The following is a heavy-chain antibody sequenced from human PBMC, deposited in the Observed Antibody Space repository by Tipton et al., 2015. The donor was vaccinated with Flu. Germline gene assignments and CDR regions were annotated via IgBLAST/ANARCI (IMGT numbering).Heavy chain of an antibody. CDR2: INPNSGGT. J-gene: IGHJ2*01. V-gene: IGHV1-2*02. CDR3: ARGPGIHWFFNL. Sequence: QLVQSGAEVKKPGASLKVSCKTSGYTFAGYYMHWVRQAPGQGLEWMGWINPNSGGTNYAQNFQGRVTMTRDTSISTAYMELSRLRSDDTAVYYCARGPGIHWFFNLWGRGTLVTVSS. D-gene: IGHD1-14*01. CDR1: GYTFAGYY.